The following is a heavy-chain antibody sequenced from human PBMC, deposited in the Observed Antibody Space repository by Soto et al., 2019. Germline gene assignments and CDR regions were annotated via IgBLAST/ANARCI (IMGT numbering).Heavy chain of an antibody. CDR3: ARKSLSNFTWFDP. V-gene: IGHV1-18*04. D-gene: IGHD4-4*01. CDR1: GYTFTNYG. Sequence: QLQLVQSGTELKKPGASVKVSCKASGYTFTNYGITWVRQAPGQGLEWMGWINADYGNTNYEQKFQGRVTMTTDTXXXXXXXXXXXXXXXXXXXXXXARKSLSNFTWFDPWGQGTXX. CDR2: INADYGNT. J-gene: IGHJ5*02.